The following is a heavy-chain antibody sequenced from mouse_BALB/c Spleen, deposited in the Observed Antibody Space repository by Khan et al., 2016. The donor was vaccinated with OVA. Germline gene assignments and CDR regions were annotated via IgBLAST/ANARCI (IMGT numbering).Heavy chain of an antibody. J-gene: IGHJ3*01. V-gene: IGHV1S137*01. CDR2: INTYYGDV. Sequence: VQLQESGTELVRPGVSVKISCRGSGYTFTDYAMHWVKQSHAKSLEWIGVINTYYGDVTYNQKFKGKATMPVDKSSSTAYMELARLTSEDSAIYYCVRGRGEYRFAYWGQGTLVTVSA. CDR1: GYTFTDYA. CDR3: VRGRGEYRFAY. D-gene: IGHD2-10*02.